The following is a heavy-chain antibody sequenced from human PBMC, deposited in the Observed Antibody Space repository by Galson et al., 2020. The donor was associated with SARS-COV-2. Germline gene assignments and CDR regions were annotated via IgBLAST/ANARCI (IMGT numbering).Heavy chain of an antibody. Sequence: GESLKISCEASGFTFSKNWMTWVRQAPGKGLEWEAKIDQGGTDEYYVDSVKGRFTISRDNAKNSLYLQMNSVRAEDTAVYYCARVGRSIIWTVYGYDAFVVWGQGAMVTVSS. CDR2: IDQGGTDE. V-gene: IGHV3-7*03. CDR1: GFTFSKNW. CDR3: ARVGRSIIWTVYGYDAFVV. D-gene: IGHD3-9*01. J-gene: IGHJ3*01.